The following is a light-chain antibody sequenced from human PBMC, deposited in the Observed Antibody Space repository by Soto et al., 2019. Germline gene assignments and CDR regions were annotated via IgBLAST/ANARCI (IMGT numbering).Light chain of an antibody. V-gene: IGLV2-14*01. CDR2: EVS. CDR1: SSDVGDYNY. CDR3: SSYTSSSTVV. Sequence: QSALTQPASVSGSPGQSITISCTGTSSDVGDYNYVSWYQQHPGKAPKLMIYEVSNRPSGVSNRCSGSKSGNTASLTISGLEAEDEADYYCSSYTSSSTVVFGGGTKVTVL. J-gene: IGLJ2*01.